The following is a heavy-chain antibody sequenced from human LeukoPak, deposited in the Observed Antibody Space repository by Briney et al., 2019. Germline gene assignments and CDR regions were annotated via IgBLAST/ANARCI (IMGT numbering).Heavy chain of an antibody. CDR2: IYPGDSDT. CDR1: GYSFTRFW. J-gene: IGHJ5*02. V-gene: IGHV5-51*01. CDR3: AGRIAAAVFDP. D-gene: IGHD6-13*01. Sequence: GESLKISCKGSGYSFTRFWIGWVRQVPGKGLEWMGIIYPGDSDTRYSPSFQGQITISADKSISTAYLQWSSLKASDTAMYYCAGRIAAAVFDPWGQGTLVTVSS.